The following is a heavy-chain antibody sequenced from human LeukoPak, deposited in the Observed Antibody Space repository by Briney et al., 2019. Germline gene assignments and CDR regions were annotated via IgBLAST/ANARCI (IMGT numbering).Heavy chain of an antibody. CDR2: INSNSGGT. CDR3: ARGHRGSGSYYNG. D-gene: IGHD3-10*01. V-gene: IGHV1-2*02. J-gene: IGHJ4*02. Sequence: VASVKVSCKASGYTFIDYYIHWVRQAPGQGLEWMGWINSNSGGTNYAQKFQGRVTMTRDTSISTAYMELSRLRSDDTAVYYCARGHRGSGSYYNGWGQGTLVTVSS. CDR1: GYTFIDYY.